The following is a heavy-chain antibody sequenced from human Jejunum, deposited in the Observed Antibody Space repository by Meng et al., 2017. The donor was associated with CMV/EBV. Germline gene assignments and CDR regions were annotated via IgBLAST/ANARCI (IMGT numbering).Heavy chain of an antibody. CDR2: THYRSNWYN. Sequence: VWTWIRQSPSRGLEWLGMTHYRSNWYNDYAASVKTRISINADTSKNQFSLQLNSVTPEDTAVYYCARAGYSSIGYSSSWPPGDFDSWGQGTLVTVSS. CDR3: ARAGYSSIGYSSSWPPGDFDS. D-gene: IGHD6-13*01. J-gene: IGHJ4*02. CDR1: V. V-gene: IGHV6-1*01.